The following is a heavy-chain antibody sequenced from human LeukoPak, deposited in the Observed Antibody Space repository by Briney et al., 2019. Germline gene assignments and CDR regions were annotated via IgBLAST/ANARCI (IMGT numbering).Heavy chain of an antibody. V-gene: IGHV4-59*01. CDR3: TRVTAAAGTRYFDL. CDR2: IYYSGST. J-gene: IGHJ2*01. Sequence: SETLSLTCTVSGGSISSYYWSWIRQPPGKGLEWIGYIYYSGSTNYNPSLKSRVTISVDTSKNQFSLKLSSVTAADTAMYYCTRVTAAAGTRYFDLWGRGTLVSVSS. CDR1: GGSISSYY. D-gene: IGHD6-13*01.